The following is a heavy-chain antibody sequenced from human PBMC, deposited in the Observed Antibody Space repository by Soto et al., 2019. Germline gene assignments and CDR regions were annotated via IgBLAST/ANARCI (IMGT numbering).Heavy chain of an antibody. V-gene: IGHV1-18*01. D-gene: IGHD3-10*01. CDR3: ARGSGVVTMVRGAEPGEAFDI. J-gene: IGHJ3*02. CDR1: GYTFTSYG. Sequence: GASVKVSCKASGYTFTSYGISWVRQAPGQGLEWMGWISAYNGNTNYAQKLQGRVTMTTDTSTSTAHMELRSLRSDDTAVYYCARGSGVVTMVRGAEPGEAFDIWGQGTMVTVSS. CDR2: ISAYNGNT.